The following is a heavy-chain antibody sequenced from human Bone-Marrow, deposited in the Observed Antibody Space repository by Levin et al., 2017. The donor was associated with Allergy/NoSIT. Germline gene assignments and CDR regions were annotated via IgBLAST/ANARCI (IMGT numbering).Heavy chain of an antibody. Sequence: GGSLRLSCAASGFTLSGHWMNWVRQAPGKGLEWVANIKQDGSEKYYVDSVKGRFTISRDNAKNSLYLQMNSLRAEDTAVYYCARDFGVTLWGQGTLVTVSS. D-gene: IGHD3-3*01. CDR2: IKQDGSEK. CDR3: ARDFGVTL. V-gene: IGHV3-7*01. J-gene: IGHJ4*02. CDR1: GFTLSGHW.